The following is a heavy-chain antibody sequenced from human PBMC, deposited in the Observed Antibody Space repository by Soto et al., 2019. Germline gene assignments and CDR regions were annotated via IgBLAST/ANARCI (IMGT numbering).Heavy chain of an antibody. Sequence: PSETLSLTCVVSGASISSGDYAWNWVRQPPGKGLEWLGYFYNNGGSYYNPSLKSRVTISLDRSQNHCSLRLNSVTAADTALYFCARGDKNNDYYFDHWGQGTLVTVSS. CDR2: FYNNGGS. CDR1: GASISSGDYA. D-gene: IGHD3-16*01. J-gene: IGHJ4*02. V-gene: IGHV4-30-2*01. CDR3: ARGDKNNDYYFDH.